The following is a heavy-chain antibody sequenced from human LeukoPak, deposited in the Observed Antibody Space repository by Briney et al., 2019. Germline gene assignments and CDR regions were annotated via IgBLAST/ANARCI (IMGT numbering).Heavy chain of an antibody. V-gene: IGHV4-59*01. Sequence: PSETLSLTCTVSGGSISSYYWSWIRQPPGKGLEWIGYIYYSGSTNYNPSLKSRVTISVDTFNNQFSLKMTSVTAADTAVYYCARADSSGTYRNWFDPWGQGTLVTVSS. J-gene: IGHJ5*02. CDR2: IYYSGST. D-gene: IGHD1-26*01. CDR3: ARADSSGTYRNWFDP. CDR1: GGSISSYY.